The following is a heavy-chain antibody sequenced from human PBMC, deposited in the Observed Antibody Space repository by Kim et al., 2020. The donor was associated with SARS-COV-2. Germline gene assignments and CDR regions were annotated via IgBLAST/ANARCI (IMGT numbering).Heavy chain of an antibody. CDR2: ISGSGGRT. D-gene: IGHD1-26*01. CDR3: AKDRVGATGSSDY. Sequence: GGSLRLSCAASGFTFSSYAMSWVRQAPGKGLEWVSAISGSGGRTYYADSVKGRFTSYRDNSKNTLYLKMNSLRAEDTAVYYCAKDRVGATGSSDYWGQGTLVTVSS. CDR1: GFTFSSYA. J-gene: IGHJ4*02. V-gene: IGHV3-23*01.